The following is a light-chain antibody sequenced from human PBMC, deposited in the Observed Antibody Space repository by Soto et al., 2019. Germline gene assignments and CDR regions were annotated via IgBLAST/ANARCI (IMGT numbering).Light chain of an antibody. V-gene: IGLV1-40*01. CDR3: QPYDSSLSGYV. Sequence: HSVLAQPPSVSEAAGQRGTVSCTGSRANVGAAYNVDWHQQLPGTAPKLLIYGNNKRPSGVPARFSGSKSGTSASLAIAGLQAEDEGDYYCQPYDSSLSGYVSGTGTKGTVL. CDR1: RANVGAAYN. CDR2: GNN. J-gene: IGLJ1*01.